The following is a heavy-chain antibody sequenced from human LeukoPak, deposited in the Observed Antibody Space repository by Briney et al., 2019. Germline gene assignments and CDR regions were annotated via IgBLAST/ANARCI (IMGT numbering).Heavy chain of an antibody. CDR1: GFTFSSYT. D-gene: IGHD2-21*01. J-gene: IGHJ4*02. V-gene: IGHV3-48*01. CDR2: ISSSSSTI. CDR3: ARMIGGASGDFDN. Sequence: GGSLRLSCAASGFTFSSYTMNRVRQAPGKGLEWVSYISSSSSTIYYADSVRGRFSISRDNTKNSLHLQMNSLRVEDMAMYYCARMIGGASGDFDNWGQGTLVTVSS.